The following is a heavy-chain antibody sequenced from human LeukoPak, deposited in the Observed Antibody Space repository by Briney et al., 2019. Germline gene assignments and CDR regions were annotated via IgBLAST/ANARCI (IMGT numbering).Heavy chain of an antibody. CDR2: IIPIFGTA. D-gene: IGHD4-23*01. V-gene: IGHV1-69*13. CDR1: GGTFSSYA. J-gene: IGHJ6*02. Sequence: SVTVSCTASGGTFSSYAISWVRQAPGQGLEWMGGIIPIFGTANYAQKFQGRVTITADESTSTAYMELSSLRSEDTAVYYCARDGGNPHYYYYYGMDVWGQGTTVTASS. CDR3: ARDGGNPHYYYYYGMDV.